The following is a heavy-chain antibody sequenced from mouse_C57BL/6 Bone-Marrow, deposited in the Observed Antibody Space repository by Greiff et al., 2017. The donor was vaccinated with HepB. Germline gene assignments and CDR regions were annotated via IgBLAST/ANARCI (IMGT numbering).Heavy chain of an antibody. D-gene: IGHD2-1*01. V-gene: IGHV6-6*01. CDR3: TRGGNYDYFDY. CDR1: VFTFSDAW. CDR2: LRNKANNHAT. J-gene: IGHJ2*01. Sequence: EVKVVESGGGLVQPGGSMKLSCAASVFTFSDAWMDWVRQSPEKGLAWVAELRNKANNHATYYAGSVKGRFTISRDDSKSSVYLQMYSLRAEDTGIYYCTRGGNYDYFDYWGQGTTLTVSS.